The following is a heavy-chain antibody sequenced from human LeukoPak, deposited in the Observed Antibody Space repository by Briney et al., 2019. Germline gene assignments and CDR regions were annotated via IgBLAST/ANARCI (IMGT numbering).Heavy chain of an antibody. V-gene: IGHV3-15*01. CDR1: GFTFSTYS. J-gene: IGHJ4*02. CDR3: TSQIVGATVMADY. CDR2: IKSKTDGGTT. Sequence: GGSLRLSCAASGFTFSTYSMNWVRQAPGKGLEWVGRIKSKTDGGTTDYAAPVKGRFTISRDDSKNTLYLQMNSLKTEDTAVYYCTSQIVGATVMADYWGQGTLVTVSS. D-gene: IGHD1-26*01.